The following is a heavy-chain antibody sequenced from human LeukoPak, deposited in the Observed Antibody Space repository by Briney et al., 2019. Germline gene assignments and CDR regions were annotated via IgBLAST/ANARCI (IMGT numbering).Heavy chain of an antibody. CDR2: ISAYNGNT. CDR3: ARDQVERNWNYLYCFDP. Sequence: ASVKVSCKASGYTFTSYGISWVRQAPGQGLEWMGWISAYNGNTNYAQKLQGRFTMTTDTSTSTVYMELRSLRSDDTAVYYCARDQVERNWNYLYCFDPWGQGTLVTVSS. V-gene: IGHV1-18*01. CDR1: GYTFTSYG. D-gene: IGHD1-7*01. J-gene: IGHJ5*02.